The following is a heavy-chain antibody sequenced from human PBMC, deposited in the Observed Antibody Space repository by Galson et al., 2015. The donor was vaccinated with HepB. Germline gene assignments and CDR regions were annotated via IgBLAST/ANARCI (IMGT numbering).Heavy chain of an antibody. CDR1: GGSISSYY. V-gene: IGHV4-59*01. J-gene: IGHJ6*02. D-gene: IGHD4-17*01. CDR2: IYYSGST. CDR3: ARDRAVTTSGHYYYGMDV. Sequence: LSLTCTVSGGSISSYYWSWIRQPPGKGLEWIGYIYYSGSTNYNPSLKSRVTISVDTSKNQFSLKLSSVTAADTAVYYCARDRAVTTSGHYYYGMDVWGQGTTVTVSS.